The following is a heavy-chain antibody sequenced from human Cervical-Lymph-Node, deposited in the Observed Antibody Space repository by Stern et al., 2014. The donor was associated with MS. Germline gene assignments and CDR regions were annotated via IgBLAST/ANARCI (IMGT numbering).Heavy chain of an antibody. Sequence: VQLVESGGGVVQPGRSLRLSCAASGFIFSNYAMHWVCQPPGEGLEWVAVVSSDGANTYFADSVKGRFTISRDNSKNTLYLQMNSLKIEDTAIYYCASQIWGQGTMVTVSS. J-gene: IGHJ3*02. CDR2: VSSDGANT. V-gene: IGHV3-30*01. CDR3: ASQI. CDR1: GFIFSNYA.